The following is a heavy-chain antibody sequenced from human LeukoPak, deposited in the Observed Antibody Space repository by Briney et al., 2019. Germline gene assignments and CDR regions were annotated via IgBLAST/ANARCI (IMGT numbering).Heavy chain of an antibody. V-gene: IGHV1-18*01. CDR1: GYTFTSYG. CDR3: ARGWTYHAFWSGIYYFDY. J-gene: IGHJ4*02. CDR2: ISAYNGNT. Sequence: ASVKVSCKASGYTFTSYGISWVRQAPGQGLEWMGWISAYNGNTNYAQKLQGRVTMTTDTSTSTAYMELRSLRSDDTAVYYCARGWTYHAFWSGIYYFDYWGQGTLVTVSS. D-gene: IGHD3-3*01.